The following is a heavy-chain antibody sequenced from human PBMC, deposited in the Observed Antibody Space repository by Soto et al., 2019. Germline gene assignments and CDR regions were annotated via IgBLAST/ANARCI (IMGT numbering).Heavy chain of an antibody. CDR3: ARESAYPGNPLAFDY. V-gene: IGHV1-69*01. Sequence: QVQLVQSGTEVKKPGSSVKVSCKASGDTFDGYAISWVRQAPGRGLEWVGGIIPFFGTSHYSQKFQGRVTITADESTSTAYMELSGLTSEDSAIYYCARESAYPGNPLAFDYWGQGTLVTVSS. CDR2: IIPFFGTS. J-gene: IGHJ4*02. D-gene: IGHD1-1*01. CDR1: GDTFDGYA.